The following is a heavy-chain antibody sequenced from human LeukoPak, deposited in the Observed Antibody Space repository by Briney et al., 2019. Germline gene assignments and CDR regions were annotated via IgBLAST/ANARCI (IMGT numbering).Heavy chain of an antibody. CDR1: GGSISNTNYY. Sequence: SEALSLTCIVSGGSISNTNYYWGWIGQPPGKGLEWIGSIRYSGSTYYNPSLKSRVTISVDTSKNQFSLKLSSVTAADTAMYYCTASATPSSISSSDYWGQGTLVTVSS. J-gene: IGHJ4*02. CDR3: TASATPSSISSSDY. CDR2: IRYSGST. V-gene: IGHV4-39*01. D-gene: IGHD6-13*01.